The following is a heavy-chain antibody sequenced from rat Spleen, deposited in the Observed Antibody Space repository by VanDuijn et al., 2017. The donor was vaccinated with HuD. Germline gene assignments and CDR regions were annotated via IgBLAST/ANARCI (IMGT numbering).Heavy chain of an antibody. CDR2: IRSGGST. J-gene: IGHJ2*01. V-gene: IGHV2-65*01. CDR3: ARDDY. Sequence: QVQLKETGPGLVQPTQTLSITCTVSGFSLTSYYMQWVRQTPGKGLEWMGFIRSGGSTEYNSEFKSRLSISRDTSKNQVFLKMNSLKTEETGVYYCARDDYWGQGVMVTVSS. CDR1: GFSLTSYY.